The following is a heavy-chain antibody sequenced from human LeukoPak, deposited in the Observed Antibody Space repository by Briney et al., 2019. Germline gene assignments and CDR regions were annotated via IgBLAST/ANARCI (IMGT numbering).Heavy chain of an antibody. V-gene: IGHV3-30-3*01. D-gene: IGHD2-2*01. CDR1: GFTFSSYA. J-gene: IGHJ5*02. Sequence: GGSLRLSCAASGFTFSSYAMHWVRQAPGKGLEGVAVISYGGSNKYYADSVKGRFTISRDNSKNTLYLQMNSLRAEDTAVYYCAREPYCSSTSCYPWFDPWGQGTLVTVSS. CDR2: ISYGGSNK. CDR3: AREPYCSSTSCYPWFDP.